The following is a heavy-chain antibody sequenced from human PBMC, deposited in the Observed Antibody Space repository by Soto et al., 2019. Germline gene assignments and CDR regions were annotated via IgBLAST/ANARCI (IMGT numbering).Heavy chain of an antibody. D-gene: IGHD2-15*01. Sequence: LILSCAASGFTFNDYYMTWIRQAPGKGLEWVSYISSSGTGIYYPDSVKGRLTISRDNAKNSLYLQMSSLRAEDTAVYYCARAYSDAFDIWGQGTVVTVSS. CDR3: ARAYSDAFDI. V-gene: IGHV3-11*01. CDR2: ISSSGTGI. CDR1: GFTFNDYY. J-gene: IGHJ3*02.